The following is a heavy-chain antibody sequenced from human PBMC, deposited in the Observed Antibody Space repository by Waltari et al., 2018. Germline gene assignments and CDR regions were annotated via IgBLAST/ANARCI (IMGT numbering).Heavy chain of an antibody. CDR1: GGSISSSSYY. CDR2: IYYSGST. D-gene: IGHD2-2*01. Sequence: QLQLQESGPGLVKPSETLSLTCTVSGGSISSSSYYWGWVRQPPGKGLEWIGSIYYSGSTYYNPSLKSRVTISVDTSKNPFSLRVSSVTAADTAVFYCARMVRGYCSSTSCHTDHWGQGTLVTVSS. J-gene: IGHJ4*02. V-gene: IGHV4-39*07. CDR3: ARMVRGYCSSTSCHTDH.